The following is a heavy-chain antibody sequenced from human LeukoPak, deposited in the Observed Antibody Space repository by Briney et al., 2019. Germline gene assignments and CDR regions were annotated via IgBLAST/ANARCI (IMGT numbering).Heavy chain of an antibody. CDR3: ARGGQYTSGWYGPRTGY. Sequence: SETLSLTCAVSGGSISSSNWWSWVRQPPGKGLEWIGEIYHSGSTNYNPSLKSRVTISVDKSKNQFSLKLSSVTAADTAVYYCARGGQYTSGWYGPRTGYWGQGTLVTVSS. D-gene: IGHD6-19*01. J-gene: IGHJ4*02. CDR2: IYHSGST. V-gene: IGHV4-4*02. CDR1: GGSISSSNW.